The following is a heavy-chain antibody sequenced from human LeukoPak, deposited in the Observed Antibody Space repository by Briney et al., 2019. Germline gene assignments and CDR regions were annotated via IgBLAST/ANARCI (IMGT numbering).Heavy chain of an antibody. D-gene: IGHD5-24*01. V-gene: IGHV4-59*02. Sequence: ASETLSLTCTVSGGSVSNYYWSWIRQPPGKGLEWIGYIHYSETARYNPSLKSRVTISVDTSKNQFSLRLTSVTAADTAVYYCVRGRDGYNPWGQGTLVTVSS. CDR3: VRGRDGYNP. CDR2: IHYSETA. J-gene: IGHJ4*02. CDR1: GGSVSNYY.